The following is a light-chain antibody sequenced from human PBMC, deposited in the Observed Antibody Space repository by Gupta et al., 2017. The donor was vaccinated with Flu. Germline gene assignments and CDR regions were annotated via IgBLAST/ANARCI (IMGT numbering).Light chain of an antibody. Sequence: IHMTQSTYSLSASVGDRVTITCRASQNIGNYLNWYQQKPGKAPNFLIYAASSLQSGVPSRVSGGGSGTDFTLTISSLQPEDFATYFCQQIHSSPWTFGQGTNVEIK. CDR2: AAS. J-gene: IGKJ1*01. V-gene: IGKV1-39*01. CDR3: QQIHSSPWT. CDR1: QNIGNY.